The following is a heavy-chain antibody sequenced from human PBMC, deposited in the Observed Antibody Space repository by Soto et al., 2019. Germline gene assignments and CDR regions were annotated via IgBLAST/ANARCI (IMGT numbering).Heavy chain of an antibody. J-gene: IGHJ6*02. D-gene: IGHD2-15*01. CDR2: ISGSAQTT. Sequence: LRLSCSASGFTFSSYSMSWVRQAPGKGLEWVSSISGSAQTTYYVDSVKGHFTISRDNSKSTLYLQMSSLRAEDTAVYYCAKEWSSGMDVWGQGTTVTVSS. CDR3: AKEWSSGMDV. CDR1: GFTFSSYS. V-gene: IGHV3-23*01.